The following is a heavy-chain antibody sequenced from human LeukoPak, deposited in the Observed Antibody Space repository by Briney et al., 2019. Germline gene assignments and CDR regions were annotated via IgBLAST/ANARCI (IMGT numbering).Heavy chain of an antibody. CDR3: SFDYDILTGYVYGMDV. J-gene: IGHJ6*02. Sequence: PSETLSLTCTVSGGSISSSSYYWGWIRQPPGKGLEWIGSIYYSGSTYYNPTLKSRVTISVDTSKNQFSLKLSSVTAADPAVYYCSFDYDILTGYVYGMDVWGQGTTVTVSS. D-gene: IGHD3-9*01. CDR1: GGSISSSSYY. V-gene: IGHV4-39*01. CDR2: IYYSGST.